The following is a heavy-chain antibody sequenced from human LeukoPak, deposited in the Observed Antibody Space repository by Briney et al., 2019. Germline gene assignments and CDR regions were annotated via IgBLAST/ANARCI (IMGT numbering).Heavy chain of an antibody. CDR1: GFTFSSYG. J-gene: IGHJ4*02. CDR2: IWYDGSNK. V-gene: IGHV3-33*01. D-gene: IGHD2-8*01. CDR3: ARDCTNGVCYGTDFDY. Sequence: GGSLRLPCAASGFTFSSYGMHWVRQAPGKGLEWVAVIWYDGSNKYYADSVKGRFTISRDNSKNTLYLQMNSLRAEDTAVYYCARDCTNGVCYGTDFDYWGQGTLVTVSS.